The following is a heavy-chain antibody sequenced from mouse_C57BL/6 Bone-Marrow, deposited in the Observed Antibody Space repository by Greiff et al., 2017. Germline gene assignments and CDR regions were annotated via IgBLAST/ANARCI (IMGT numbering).Heavy chain of an antibody. D-gene: IGHD3-3*01. J-gene: IGHJ3*01. CDR2: IDPSDSYT. CDR3: ARGGDGFAY. V-gene: IGHV1-59*01. CDR1: GYTFTSSW. Sequence: VQLQQPGAELVRPGTSVKLSCKASGYTFTSSWMHWVKQRPGQGLEWIGVIDPSDSYTNYNQKFKGKATLTVDTSSSTAYMQLSSLTSEDSAVYYCARGGDGFAYWGQGTLVTVSA.